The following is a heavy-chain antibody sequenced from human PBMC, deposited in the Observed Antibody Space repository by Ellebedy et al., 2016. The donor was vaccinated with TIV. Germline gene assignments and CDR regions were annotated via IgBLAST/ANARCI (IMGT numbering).Heavy chain of an antibody. CDR1: GYTFTGHH. CDR3: ARDLSFDY. J-gene: IGHJ4*02. Sequence: ASVKVSCKASGYTFTGHHIHWVRQAPGQGLEWMGMINPSGGTTTYAQKFQGRVTMTRVTSTRTLYMELSSLRSEDTALYFCARDLSFDYWGQGTLVTVSS. CDR2: INPSGGTT. V-gene: IGHV1-46*01.